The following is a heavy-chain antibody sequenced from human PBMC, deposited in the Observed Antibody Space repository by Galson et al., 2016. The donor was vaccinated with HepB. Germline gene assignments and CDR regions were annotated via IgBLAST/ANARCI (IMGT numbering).Heavy chain of an antibody. Sequence: PALVTPTQPLTRTFSGLSLSSGGVSVGWIRKPPGKALEWLAPIYLDDENRYNPSLQSRLTITKDTSKNQVVLTMTNLDPVDSATYYCARPGSGEYASGSYLHWGQGTLVTVSS. CDR1: GLSLSSGGVS. J-gene: IGHJ4*02. CDR2: IYLDDEN. CDR3: ARPGSGEYASGSYLH. D-gene: IGHD3-10*01. V-gene: IGHV2-5*02.